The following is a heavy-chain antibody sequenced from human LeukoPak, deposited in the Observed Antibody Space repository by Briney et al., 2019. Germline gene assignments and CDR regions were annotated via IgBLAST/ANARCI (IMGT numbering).Heavy chain of an antibody. Sequence: GGSLRLSCAASGFTFSSYGMHWVRQAPGKGLEWVAVIWYDGSNKYYADSVKGRFTISRDNSKNTLYLQMNSLRAEDTAVYYCAKDSQDYVWGSYRNHFDYWGQGTLVTVSS. V-gene: IGHV3-33*06. J-gene: IGHJ4*02. CDR2: IWYDGSNK. D-gene: IGHD3-16*02. CDR3: AKDSQDYVWGSYRNHFDY. CDR1: GFTFSSYG.